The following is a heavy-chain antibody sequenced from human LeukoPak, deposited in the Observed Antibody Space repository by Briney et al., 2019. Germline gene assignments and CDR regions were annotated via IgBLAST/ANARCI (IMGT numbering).Heavy chain of an antibody. D-gene: IGHD3-3*02. V-gene: IGHV3-30-3*01. CDR3: AVLGY. Sequence: GGSLGLSCAASGFTFSSYAMHWVRQAPGKGLEWVAVISYDGSNKYYADSVKGRFTISRDNSKNTLYLQMNSLRAEDTAVYYCAVLGYWGQGTLVTVSS. J-gene: IGHJ4*02. CDR2: ISYDGSNK. CDR1: GFTFSSYA.